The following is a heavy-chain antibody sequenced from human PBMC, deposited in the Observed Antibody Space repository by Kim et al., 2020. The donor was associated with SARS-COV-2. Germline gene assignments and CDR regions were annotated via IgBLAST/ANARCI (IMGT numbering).Heavy chain of an antibody. Sequence: SETLSLTCAVYGGSFSGYYWSWIRQPPGKGLEWIGEINHSGSTNYNPSLKSRVTISVDTSKNQFSLKLSSVTAADTAVYYCARTITIFGVVNYYYYYMDVWGKGTTVTVSS. CDR1: GGSFSGYY. V-gene: IGHV4-34*01. CDR3: ARTITIFGVVNYYYYYMDV. J-gene: IGHJ6*03. CDR2: INHSGST. D-gene: IGHD3-3*01.